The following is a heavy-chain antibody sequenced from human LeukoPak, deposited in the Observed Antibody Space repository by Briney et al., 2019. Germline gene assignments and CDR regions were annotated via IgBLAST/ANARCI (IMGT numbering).Heavy chain of an antibody. CDR2: ISYDGSNK. V-gene: IGHV3-30-3*01. CDR1: GFTFSSYA. J-gene: IGHJ4*02. CDR3: ARIPIGVSYFDY. D-gene: IGHD2-8*01. Sequence: GGSLRLSCAASGFTFSSYAMHWVRQAPGKGLEWVAVISYDGSNKYYADSVKGRFTISRDNSKNTLYLQMNSLRAEDTAVYYCARIPIGVSYFDYWGQGTLVTVSS.